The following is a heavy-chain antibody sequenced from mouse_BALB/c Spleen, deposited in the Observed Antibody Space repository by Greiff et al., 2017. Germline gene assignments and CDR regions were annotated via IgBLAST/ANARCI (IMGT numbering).Heavy chain of an antibody. CDR1: GYTFTSYY. V-gene: IGHV1S81*02. D-gene: IGHD2-2*01. Sequence: QVQLQQPGAELVKPGASVKLSCKASGYTFTSYYMYWVKQRPGQGLEWIGGINPSNGGTNFNEKFKSKATLTVDKSSSTAYMQLSSLTSEDSAVYYCTRTWLGAWFAYWGQGTLVTVSA. CDR3: TRTWLGAWFAY. CDR2: INPSNGGT. J-gene: IGHJ3*01.